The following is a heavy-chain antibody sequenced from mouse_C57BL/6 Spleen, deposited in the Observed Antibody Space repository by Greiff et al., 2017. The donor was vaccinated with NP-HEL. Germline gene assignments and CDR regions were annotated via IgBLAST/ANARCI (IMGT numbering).Heavy chain of an antibody. Sequence: QVQLQQPGAELVKPGASVKLSCKASGYTFTSYWMHWVKQRPGRGLEWIGRIDPNSGGTKYNEKFKSKATLTVDKPSSTAYMQLSSLTSEDSAVYYCARSPSTVVVHWYFDVWGTGTTVTVSS. CDR1: GYTFTSYW. CDR3: ARSPSTVVVHWYFDV. CDR2: IDPNSGGT. D-gene: IGHD1-1*01. J-gene: IGHJ1*03. V-gene: IGHV1-72*01.